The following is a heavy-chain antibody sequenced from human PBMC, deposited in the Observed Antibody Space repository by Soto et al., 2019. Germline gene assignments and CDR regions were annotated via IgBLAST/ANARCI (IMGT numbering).Heavy chain of an antibody. V-gene: IGHV4-4*02. CDR2: IYHSGST. CDR3: ASVGSDYDNSGYYLP. CDR1: GGSVSSSNW. D-gene: IGHD3-22*01. J-gene: IGHJ5*02. Sequence: SETLSLTCIVSGGSVSSSNWWRWVRQPPGKGLEWIGEIYHSGSTTYNPSLKSRATISVDKSENQFSLRLKSVTAADTAVYYCASVGSDYDNSGYYLPWGPGTLVTVSS.